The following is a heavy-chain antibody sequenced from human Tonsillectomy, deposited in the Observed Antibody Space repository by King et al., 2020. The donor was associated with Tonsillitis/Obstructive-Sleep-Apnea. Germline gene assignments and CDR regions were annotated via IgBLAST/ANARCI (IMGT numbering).Heavy chain of an antibody. V-gene: IGHV1-3*01. CDR3: ARDLGYCSSTSCSRDAFDI. D-gene: IGHD2-2*01. CDR2: INAGNGNT. CDR1: GYTFTSYA. Sequence: QLVQSGAEVKKPGASVKVSCKASGYTFTSYAMHWVRQAPGQRLEWMGWINAGNGNTKYSQKFQGRVTITRDTSASTAYMELSSLRSEETAVYYCARDLGYCSSTSCSRDAFDIWGQGTMVTVSS. J-gene: IGHJ3*02.